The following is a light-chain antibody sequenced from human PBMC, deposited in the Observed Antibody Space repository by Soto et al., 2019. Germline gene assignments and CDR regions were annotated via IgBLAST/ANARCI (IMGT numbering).Light chain of an antibody. CDR3: QQYYTTPIT. V-gene: IGKV4-1*01. CDR2: WAS. J-gene: IGKJ5*01. CDR1: QSILYSSNNENY. Sequence: DIVMTQSPDSLAVSLGERATINCKSSQSILYSSNNENYLAWYQRKPGQPPKLLIFWASTRESGVPDRFSGSGSGTDFTLTISSLQAEDVAVYYCQQYYTTPITFGQGTRLEIK.